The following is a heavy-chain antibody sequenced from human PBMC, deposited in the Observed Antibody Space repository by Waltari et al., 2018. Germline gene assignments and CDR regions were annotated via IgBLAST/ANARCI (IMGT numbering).Heavy chain of an antibody. Sequence: EVQLVESGGGLVHPGGSLRRSCAASRFTVSTYSMNWVRQASGKGLEWVSYIDSSSSTMYYADSVKGRFTISRDNAKNSLYLQMNSLRAEDTAVYYCARDSRGMDVWGKGTTFTISS. V-gene: IGHV3-48*04. CDR3: ARDSRGMDV. CDR1: RFTVSTYS. CDR2: IDSSSSTM. J-gene: IGHJ6*03. D-gene: IGHD6-13*01.